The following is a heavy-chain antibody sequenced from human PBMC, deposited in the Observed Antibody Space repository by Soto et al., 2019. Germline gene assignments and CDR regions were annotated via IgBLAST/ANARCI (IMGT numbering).Heavy chain of an antibody. D-gene: IGHD4-17*01. CDR1: GFTFSSYW. Sequence: GGSLRLSCAASGFTFSSYWMHWVRQAPGKGLVWVSRINSDGSSTSYADSVKGRFTISRDNAKNTLYLQMNSLGAEDTAVYYCARDHVGDYGENGDAFDIWGQGTMVTVSS. CDR3: ARDHVGDYGENGDAFDI. V-gene: IGHV3-74*01. J-gene: IGHJ3*02. CDR2: INSDGSST.